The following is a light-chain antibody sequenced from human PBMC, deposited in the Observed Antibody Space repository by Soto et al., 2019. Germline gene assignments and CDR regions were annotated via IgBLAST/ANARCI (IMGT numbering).Light chain of an antibody. CDR1: SGSVSSGYH. CDR2: STN. V-gene: IGLV8-61*01. J-gene: IGLJ1*01. CDR3: LLYMGGRSYV. Sequence: QTVVTQDPSFSVSPGGTVTLTCGLTSGSVSSGYHPTRYQQTPGQAPRTLIYSTNIRASGVPDRFSGSILGNKAALTIAGAQADAESDYYCLLYMGGRSYVFGAGTKLTVL.